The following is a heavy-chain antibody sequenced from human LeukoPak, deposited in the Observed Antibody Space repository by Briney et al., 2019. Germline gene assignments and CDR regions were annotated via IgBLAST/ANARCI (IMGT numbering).Heavy chain of an antibody. CDR2: IIPSDGFT. CDR1: GYTFSSYY. V-gene: IGHV1-46*01. D-gene: IGHD3-10*01. J-gene: IGHJ4*02. CDR3: ARADDQQEDGFFDY. Sequence: ASVKVSCKASGYTFSSYYVHWVRQAPGQGLEWMGMIIPSDGFTSYAQKFQGRVTMTRDMSTSTVYMELSSLRSDDTAVYYCARADDQQEDGFFDYWGQGTPVTISS.